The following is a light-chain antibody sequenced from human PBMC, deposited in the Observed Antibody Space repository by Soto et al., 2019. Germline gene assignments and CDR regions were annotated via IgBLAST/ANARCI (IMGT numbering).Light chain of an antibody. CDR3: QQSYSTPLT. CDR1: QSISSY. CDR2: AAS. V-gene: IGKV1-39*01. J-gene: IGKJ4*01. Sequence: DIQMPPAPSSLSASVGDRVTITCRASQSISSYLNWYQQKPGKAPKLLIYAASSLQSGVPSRFSGSGSGTDFTLTISSLQPEDFATYYCQQSYSTPLTFGGGTKVDIK.